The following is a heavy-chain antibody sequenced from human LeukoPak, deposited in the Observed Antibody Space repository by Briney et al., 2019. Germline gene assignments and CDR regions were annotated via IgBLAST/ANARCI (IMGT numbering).Heavy chain of an antibody. Sequence: ASVTVSCKASGYTFTSYDINWVRQATGQGLEWMGWMNPNSGNTGYAQKFQGRVTMTRNTSISTAYMELSSLRSEDTAVYYCARAGYDILTLAPDPANDYWGQGTLVTVSS. V-gene: IGHV1-8*01. J-gene: IGHJ4*02. CDR2: MNPNSGNT. CDR3: ARAGYDILTLAPDPANDY. CDR1: GYTFTSYD. D-gene: IGHD3-9*01.